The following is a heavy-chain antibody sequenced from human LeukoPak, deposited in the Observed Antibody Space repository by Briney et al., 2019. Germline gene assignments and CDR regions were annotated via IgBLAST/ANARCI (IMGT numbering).Heavy chain of an antibody. V-gene: IGHV3-21*06. Sequence: GGSLRLSCAASGFTFSSYGMHCVRQAPGKGLEWVSSVSNSGDYIHYADSVKGRFTISRDNSKNSLYLQMNSLRAEDTAVYYCARALIGYYFDYWGQGTLVTVSS. CDR3: ARALIGYYFDY. CDR2: VSNSGDYI. D-gene: IGHD2-8*01. J-gene: IGHJ4*02. CDR1: GFTFSSYG.